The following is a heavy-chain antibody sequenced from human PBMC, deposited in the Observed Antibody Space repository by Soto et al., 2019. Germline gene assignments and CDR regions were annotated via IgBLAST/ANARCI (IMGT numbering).Heavy chain of an antibody. CDR3: MTHADSNGRGH. CDR1: GFTFRNDW. Sequence: EVQLVESGGGLATPGGSLRLSCAASGFTFRNDWMNWVRQAPGKGLEWVGRIKTKADGGATDYAAPVKGRFFISRDDSQNTLFLQMNSLQTEDTAVYYCMTHADSNGRGHWGQGTLVTVAP. D-gene: IGHD2-8*01. V-gene: IGHV3-15*01. CDR2: IKTKADGGAT. J-gene: IGHJ4*02.